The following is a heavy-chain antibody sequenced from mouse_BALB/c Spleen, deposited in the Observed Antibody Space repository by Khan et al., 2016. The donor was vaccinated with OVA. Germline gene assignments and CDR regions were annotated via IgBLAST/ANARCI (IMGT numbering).Heavy chain of an antibody. CDR3: ARNYGYYVDY. J-gene: IGHJ2*01. CDR1: EFTFSSFG. D-gene: IGHD1-2*01. Sequence: EVELVESGGGLVQPGGSRKLSCAASEFTFSSFGMHWVRQAPEKGLEWVAYISSGSHTIYYADTLKGRFTISRDNPKNTLFLQMTSLRSEDTAMYFWARNYGYYVDYWGQGTTLTVSS. V-gene: IGHV5-17*02. CDR2: ISSGSHTI.